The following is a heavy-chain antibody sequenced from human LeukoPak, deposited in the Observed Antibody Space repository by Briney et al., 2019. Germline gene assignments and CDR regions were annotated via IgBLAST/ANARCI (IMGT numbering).Heavy chain of an antibody. J-gene: IGHJ4*02. CDR2: ISAYNGNT. CDR3: ARVGCSSTSCQADY. D-gene: IGHD2-2*01. Sequence: ASVTVSCKSSGYTFTSYGISWVRPAPGQGLEWMGWISAYNGNTNYAQKLQGRVTMTTDTSTSTAYMELRSLRSEDTAVYYCARVGCSSTSCQADYWGQGTLVTVSS. CDR1: GYTFTSYG. V-gene: IGHV1-18*01.